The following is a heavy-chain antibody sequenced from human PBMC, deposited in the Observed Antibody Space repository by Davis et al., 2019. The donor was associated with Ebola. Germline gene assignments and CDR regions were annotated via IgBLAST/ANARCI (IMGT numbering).Heavy chain of an antibody. V-gene: IGHV1-2*06. CDR2: IISNSGGT. D-gene: IGHD4-11*01. CDR1: GYTFTDYN. Sequence: ASVKVSCKASGYTFTDYNIHWMRQAPGQGLEWMGRIISNSGGTNYAQKFQGRVTMTRDTSIRKVYMELSSLRYDDTADYYCARGHNYAHEYWGQGTLVTVSS. J-gene: IGHJ4*02. CDR3: ARGHNYAHEY.